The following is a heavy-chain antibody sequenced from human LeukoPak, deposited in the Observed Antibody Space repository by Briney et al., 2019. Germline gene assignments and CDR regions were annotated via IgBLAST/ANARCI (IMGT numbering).Heavy chain of an antibody. D-gene: IGHD6-19*01. Sequence: ASVKVSRKASGYTFTSYAMNWVRQAPGQGLEWMGWINTNTGNPTYAQGFTGRFVFSLDTSVSTAYLQISSLKAEDTAVYYCATLIEGIAVAGDYFDYWGQGTLVAVSS. CDR1: GYTFTSYA. CDR3: ATLIEGIAVAGDYFDY. V-gene: IGHV7-4-1*02. CDR2: INTNTGNP. J-gene: IGHJ4*02.